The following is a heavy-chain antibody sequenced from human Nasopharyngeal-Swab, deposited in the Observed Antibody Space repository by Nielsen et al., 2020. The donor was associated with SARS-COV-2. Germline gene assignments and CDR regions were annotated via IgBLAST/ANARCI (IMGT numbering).Heavy chain of an antibody. V-gene: IGHV4-39*07. Sequence: SETLSLTCTVSGGSISSSGYYWGWIRQPPGKGLEWIASIYYSGSTYYNPSLKSRVTILVDTSKNQFSLKLSSVTAADTAVYYCARGINYDFWSGYYRISYNWFDPWGQGTLVTVSS. J-gene: IGHJ5*02. CDR3: ARGINYDFWSGYYRISYNWFDP. CDR2: IYYSGST. CDR1: GGSISSSGYY. D-gene: IGHD3-3*01.